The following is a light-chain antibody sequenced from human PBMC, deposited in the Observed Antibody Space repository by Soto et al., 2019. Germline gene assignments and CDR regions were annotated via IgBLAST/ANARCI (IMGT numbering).Light chain of an antibody. CDR3: MQALQTPST. J-gene: IGKJ2*01. Sequence: DIVLTQSPLSLPVTPGESASISCRSSQSLLHSSGNNFVDWYLQKPGQSPQLLIYLGSQRASGVPDKFSGSGSGADFTLKISKVEADDVGIYYCMQALQTPSTFGQGTKLELK. V-gene: IGKV2-28*01. CDR2: LGS. CDR1: QSLLHSSGNNF.